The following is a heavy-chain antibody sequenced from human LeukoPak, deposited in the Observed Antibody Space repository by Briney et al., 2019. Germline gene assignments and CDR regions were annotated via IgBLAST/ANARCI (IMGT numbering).Heavy chain of an antibody. Sequence: ASVKVSCKASGYTFTVYYIHWVRQAPGQGLEWMGWVNSDSGATNYEQKFQGRVTMTRDTSINTVYQELSSLTSDDTAIYYCARKDAGPSSFDYWGQGSLVTVSS. V-gene: IGHV1-2*02. CDR2: VNSDSGAT. CDR3: ARKDAGPSSFDY. J-gene: IGHJ4*02. CDR1: GYTFTVYY.